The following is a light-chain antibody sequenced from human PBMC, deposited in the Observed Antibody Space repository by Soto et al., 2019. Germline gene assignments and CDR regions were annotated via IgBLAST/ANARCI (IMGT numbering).Light chain of an antibody. CDR3: QQSYSTPRMYT. J-gene: IGKJ2*01. Sequence: DIQMTQSPSSLSASVGDRVTITCRASQSISSYLNWYQQKPGKAPKLLIYAASSLQSGVPSRFSGSGSGTDFTLTISSLQPEDFVIYYCQQSYSTPRMYTFGQGTKLEIK. CDR2: AAS. V-gene: IGKV1-39*01. CDR1: QSISSY.